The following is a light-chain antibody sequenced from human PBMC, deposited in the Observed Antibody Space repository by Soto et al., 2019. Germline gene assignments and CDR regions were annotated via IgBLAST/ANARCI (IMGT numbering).Light chain of an antibody. CDR2: AAS. CDR3: QQSFSTPLT. Sequence: IQMTQSPSSLSASVGDRVTITCRPSQSIASYLHWYQQKPGRAPKLLIYAASTLQSGVASRFAGSGSGTHFTLTITSLQPEDFATYYCQQSFSTPLTFGGGTKVEIK. V-gene: IGKV1-39*01. J-gene: IGKJ4*01. CDR1: QSIASY.